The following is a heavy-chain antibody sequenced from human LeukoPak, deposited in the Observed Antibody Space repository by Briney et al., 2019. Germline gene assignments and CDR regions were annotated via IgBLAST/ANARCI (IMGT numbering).Heavy chain of an antibody. V-gene: IGHV1-46*01. CDR1: GYTFPSYF. CDR3: ARGPFLWFGESTRYFQH. Sequence: ASVKVSCKASGYTFPSYFMHWVRQAPGQGLEWMGIINPTGGSTTYAQKFQGRVTMTRDTSTSTVYMELSSLRSEDTAVYYCARGPFLWFGESTRYFQHWGQGTLVTVSS. J-gene: IGHJ1*01. CDR2: INPTGGST. D-gene: IGHD3-10*01.